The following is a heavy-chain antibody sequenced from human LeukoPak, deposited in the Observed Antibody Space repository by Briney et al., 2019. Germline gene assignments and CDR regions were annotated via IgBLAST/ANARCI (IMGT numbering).Heavy chain of an antibody. CDR2: ISGSGDST. CDR1: GFTFSSYA. CDR3: AKTRPLDSSSWSHGDY. Sequence: GGALRLSCAASGFTFSSYAMSWVRQAPGKGLEWVSAISGSGDSTYYGDSVRGRFTIPRDNSKNTLYLQMNSLRAEDTAVYYCAKTRPLDSSSWSHGDYWGQGTLVTVSS. J-gene: IGHJ4*02. D-gene: IGHD6-13*01. V-gene: IGHV3-23*01.